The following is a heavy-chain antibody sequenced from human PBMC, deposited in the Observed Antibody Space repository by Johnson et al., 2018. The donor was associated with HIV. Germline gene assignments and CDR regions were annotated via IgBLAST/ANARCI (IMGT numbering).Heavy chain of an antibody. D-gene: IGHD4-17*01. CDR1: GFTFDDYT. CDR2: ISWDGGST. J-gene: IGHJ3*02. V-gene: IGHV3-43*01. CDR3: AKGRDGDSDAFDI. Sequence: VQLVESGGVVVQPGGSMRLSCAASGFTFDDYTMHWVRQAPGKGLEWVSLISWDGGSTYYADSVKGRFTISRDNSKNSLYQQMNSLRTEDTALYYCAKGRDGDSDAFDIWGQGTMVTVSS.